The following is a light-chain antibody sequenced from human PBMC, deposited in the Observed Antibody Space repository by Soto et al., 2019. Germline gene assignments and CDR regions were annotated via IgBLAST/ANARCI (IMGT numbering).Light chain of an antibody. CDR1: SEHSNYA. J-gene: IGLJ2*01. Sequence: QLVLTQSPSASASLGASVKLTCTLSSEHSNYAIAWHQQQSEKGPRYLMKLNSDGSHSKGDGIPDRFSGSSSGAERYLTISSLQSEDEADYYCQTWGSGIEVFGGGTKLTVL. CDR3: QTWGSGIEV. V-gene: IGLV4-69*01. CDR2: LNSDGSH.